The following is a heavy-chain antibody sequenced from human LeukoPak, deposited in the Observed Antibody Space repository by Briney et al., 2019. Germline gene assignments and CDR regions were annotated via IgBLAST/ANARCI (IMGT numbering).Heavy chain of an antibody. CDR1: GLTFSTSG. J-gene: IGHJ4*02. CDR2: IGPTGSDR. D-gene: IGHD1-14*01. V-gene: IGHV3-21*06. CDR3: ATETNGRHYDY. Sequence: GGSLRLSCTASGLTFSTSGFNWVRQAPGKGLEWVASIGPTGSDRYHADSIKGRFTISRDNANNFLYLQMNSLRAEDTAVYYCATETNGRHYDYWGQGTLLTVS.